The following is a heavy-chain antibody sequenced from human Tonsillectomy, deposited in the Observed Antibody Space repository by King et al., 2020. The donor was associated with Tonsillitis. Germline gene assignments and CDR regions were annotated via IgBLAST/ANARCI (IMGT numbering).Heavy chain of an antibody. CDR1: GYTFTGYY. CDR2: IKANSSDA. D-gene: IGHD4/OR15-4a*01. V-gene: IGHV1-2*02. CDR3: AREAMTYDYGFFDY. Sequence: QLVQSGAEVKKPGASVKVSCKASGYTFTGYYLHWVRQAPGQGLEWMGGIKANSSDANYSQKLQGRVTMTRDTSISTAYMEMSRLISDDTAVYFCAREAMTYDYGFFDYWGQGPLVTVSS. J-gene: IGHJ4*01.